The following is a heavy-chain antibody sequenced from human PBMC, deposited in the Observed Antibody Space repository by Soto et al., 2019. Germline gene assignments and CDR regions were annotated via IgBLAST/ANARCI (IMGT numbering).Heavy chain of an antibody. CDR1: GFTVSISY. CDR2: RYSDGRS. J-gene: IGHJ4*02. CDR3: AKEGGLSGSYYISSSYYFDY. Sequence: PGGSLRLSCAGSGFTVSISYMTWVRTVPGKGLEWVSIRYSDGRSYHAESMKGRFTISTDDAENTLYLQMSSLRAEDTSVYYCAKEGGLSGSYYISSSYYFDYWGQGTLVTVSS. V-gene: IGHV3-66*01. D-gene: IGHD1-26*01.